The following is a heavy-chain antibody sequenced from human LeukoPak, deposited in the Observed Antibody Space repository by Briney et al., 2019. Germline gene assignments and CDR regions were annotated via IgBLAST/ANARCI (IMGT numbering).Heavy chain of an antibody. CDR1: GGTFSSYA. CDR2: IIPILGIA. J-gene: IGHJ4*02. Sequence: SSVKVSCKASGGTFSSYAISWVRQAPGQGLEWMGRIIPILGIANYAQKFQGRVTITADKSTSTAYMELSSLRSEDTDVYYCARMGAAAGLYYFDYWGQGTLVTVSS. CDR3: ARMGAAAGLYYFDY. V-gene: IGHV1-69*04. D-gene: IGHD6-13*01.